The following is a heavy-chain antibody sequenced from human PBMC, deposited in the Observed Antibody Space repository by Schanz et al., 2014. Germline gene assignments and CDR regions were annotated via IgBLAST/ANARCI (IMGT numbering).Heavy chain of an antibody. CDR1: GFTFRNYA. CDR3: AYYDVLTGFDY. CDR2: ISGSGGST. Sequence: VQLLESGGGLVQPGGSLKLSCSASGFTFRNYALSWVRQAPGKGLAWFSAISGSGGSTYYADSVKGRFTISRDNSKNTLYLQINNLRAEDTAVYYCAYYDVLTGFDYWGQGTQVTVSS. J-gene: IGHJ4*02. D-gene: IGHD3-9*01. V-gene: IGHV3-23*01.